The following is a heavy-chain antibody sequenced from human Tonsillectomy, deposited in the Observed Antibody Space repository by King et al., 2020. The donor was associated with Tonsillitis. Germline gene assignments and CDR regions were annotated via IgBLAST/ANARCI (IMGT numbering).Heavy chain of an antibody. Sequence: VQLVESGAEVKKPGASVKVSCKASGYTFTNYDINWVRQATGQGLEWMGWMNPNSGNAGYEQKFQDRVTMTRNTSISTAYMELKSLRSEDTAVYYCARTAGTDFWGQGTLVTVSS. D-gene: IGHD6-19*01. CDR2: MNPNSGNA. J-gene: IGHJ4*02. CDR3: ARTAGTDF. CDR1: GYTFTNYD. V-gene: IGHV1-8*02.